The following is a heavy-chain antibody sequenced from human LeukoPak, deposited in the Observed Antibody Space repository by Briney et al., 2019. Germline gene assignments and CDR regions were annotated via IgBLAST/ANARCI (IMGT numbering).Heavy chain of an antibody. CDR1: GFTFSSYC. Sequence: GGSLRLSCAASGFTFSSYCMSWVRQAPGKGLEWVANIKQDGSEKDYVDSVKGRFTISRDNAKNSLYLQMNSLRAEDTALYHCARDYCSSTSCYPNWFDPWGQGTLVTVSS. CDR2: IKQDGSEK. CDR3: ARDYCSSTSCYPNWFDP. V-gene: IGHV3-7*03. D-gene: IGHD2-2*01. J-gene: IGHJ5*02.